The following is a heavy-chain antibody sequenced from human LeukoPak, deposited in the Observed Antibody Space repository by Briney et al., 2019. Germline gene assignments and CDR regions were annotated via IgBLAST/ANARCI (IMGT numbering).Heavy chain of an antibody. CDR1: GASISSSTW. CDR2: IFHAGTT. CDR3: MRTYCSNISCFYFDY. J-gene: IGHJ4*02. V-gene: IGHV4-4*02. D-gene: IGHD2-2*01. Sequence: PSETLSLTCAVSGASISSSTWWSWARQPPGKGLEWIGEIFHAGTTNYNPSLQSRVTISVDNSRNQFSLKLTSTTAADTAVYYCMRTYCSNISCFYFDYWGQGTLVTVSS.